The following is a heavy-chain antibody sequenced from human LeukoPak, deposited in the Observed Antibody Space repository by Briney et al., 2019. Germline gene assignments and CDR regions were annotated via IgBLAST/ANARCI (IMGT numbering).Heavy chain of an antibody. CDR3: AKVPRITMIVVVTPDY. CDR2: ISGSGGST. Sequence: GGSLRLSCAASGFSFNSYTMSWVRQAPGKGLEWASGISGSGGSTYYADSVKGRFTISRDNSKNTLYLQMNSLRAEDTAVYYCAKVPRITMIVVVTPDYWGQGTLVTVSS. D-gene: IGHD3-22*01. J-gene: IGHJ4*02. V-gene: IGHV3-23*01. CDR1: GFSFNSYT.